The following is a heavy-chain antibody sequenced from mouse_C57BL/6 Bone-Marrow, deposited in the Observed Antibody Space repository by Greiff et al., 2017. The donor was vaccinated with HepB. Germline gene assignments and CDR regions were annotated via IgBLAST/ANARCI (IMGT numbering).Heavy chain of an antibody. D-gene: IGHD1-1*01. J-gene: IGHJ4*01. CDR3: ARTTVSPYYYAMDY. CDR2: IDPANGNT. V-gene: IGHV14-3*01. Sequence: EVQVVESVAELVRPGASVKLSCTASGFNIKNTYMHWVKQRPEQGLEWIGRIDPANGNTKYAPKFQRKATITADTSSNTAYLQLSSLTSEDTAIYYCARTTVSPYYYAMDYWGQGTSVTVSS. CDR1: GFNIKNTY.